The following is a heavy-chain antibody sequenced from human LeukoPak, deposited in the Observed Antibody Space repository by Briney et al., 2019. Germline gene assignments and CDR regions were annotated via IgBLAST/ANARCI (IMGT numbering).Heavy chain of an antibody. CDR1: GGSISSYH. Sequence: SETLSLTCTVSGGSISSYHWSWIRQPPGKGLEWIGYIYYSGSTNYNPSLKSRVTISVDTSKNQFSLKVNSVTAADMAVYYCARVVAGRRFDPWGQGTLVTVSS. D-gene: IGHD6-19*01. CDR2: IYYSGST. CDR3: ARVVAGRRFDP. V-gene: IGHV4-59*01. J-gene: IGHJ5*02.